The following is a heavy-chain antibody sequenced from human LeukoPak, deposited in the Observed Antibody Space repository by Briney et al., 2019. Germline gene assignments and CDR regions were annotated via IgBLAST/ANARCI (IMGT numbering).Heavy chain of an antibody. D-gene: IGHD5-12*01. CDR3: ARDGIPLRGYSGYAIGSDAFDI. Sequence: SQTLSLTCAISGDSVSSNSAAWNWIRQSPSRGLEWLGRTYYRSKWYNDYAVSVKSRITINPDTSKNQFSLQLNSVTPEDTAVYYCARDGIPLRGYSGYAIGSDAFDIWGQGTMVTVSS. CDR1: GDSVSSNSAA. J-gene: IGHJ3*02. CDR2: TYYRSKWYN. V-gene: IGHV6-1*01.